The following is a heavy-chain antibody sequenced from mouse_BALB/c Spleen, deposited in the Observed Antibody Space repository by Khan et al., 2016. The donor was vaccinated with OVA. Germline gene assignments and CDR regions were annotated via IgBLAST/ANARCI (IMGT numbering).Heavy chain of an antibody. CDR1: GYTFTENI. V-gene: IGHV1-62-2*01. D-gene: IGHD2-4*01. J-gene: IGHJ1*01. CDR2: FNPGSGSI. CDR3: ARHVASYDYDAYWYFDV. Sequence: QVRLQQSGAGLVKPGASVNLSCKASGYTFTENIIHWVKQRSGQGLEWIGWFNPGSGSIKYNEKFKDKATLTADKSSSTVYMELSRLTSEDSAVYFWARHVASYDYDAYWYFDVWGAGTTVTVSS.